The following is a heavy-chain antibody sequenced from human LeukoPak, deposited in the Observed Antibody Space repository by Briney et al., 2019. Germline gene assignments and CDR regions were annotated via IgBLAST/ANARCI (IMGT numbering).Heavy chain of an antibody. D-gene: IGHD3-22*01. V-gene: IGHV1-2*06. J-gene: IGHJ4*02. CDR3: ARVGYYESSGYEY. CDR1: GYTLTDYY. CDR2: INPNSGGT. Sequence: ASVKVSCKASGYTLTDYYMHWVRQAPGQGLEWMGRINPNSGGTNYAQKFQGRVTMTRDTSISTVYMELSRLRSDDTAVYYCARVGYYESSGYEYWGREPWSPSP.